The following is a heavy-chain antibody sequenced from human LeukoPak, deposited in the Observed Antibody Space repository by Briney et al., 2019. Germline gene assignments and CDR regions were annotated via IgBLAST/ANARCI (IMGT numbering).Heavy chain of an antibody. J-gene: IGHJ4*02. CDR2: MSSDATNT. CDR1: GFSFSSYA. CDR3: AREVSVVRGVN. D-gene: IGHD3-10*01. V-gene: IGHV3-30-3*01. Sequence: PGGSLRLSCAASGFSFSSYAMHWVRQAPGKGLEWVEVMSSDATNTYYAASVKGQFTISRDISKNTLYLQMNSLRAEDTAVYYCAREVSVVRGVNWGQGTLVTVSS.